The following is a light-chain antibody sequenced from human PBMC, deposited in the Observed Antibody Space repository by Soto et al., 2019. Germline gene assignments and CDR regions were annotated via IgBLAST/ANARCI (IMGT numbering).Light chain of an antibody. CDR1: SGSVSTSYY. CDR2: STN. V-gene: IGLV8-61*01. Sequence: QTVVTQEPSFSVSPGGTVTLTCGLSSGSVSTSYYATWYQQTPGQAARTLIYSTNTRSSGVPDRFSGSILGNKAALTITGAQADDEADYHCVLYMGSGIWVFGGGTKLTVL. CDR3: VLYMGSGIWV. J-gene: IGLJ3*02.